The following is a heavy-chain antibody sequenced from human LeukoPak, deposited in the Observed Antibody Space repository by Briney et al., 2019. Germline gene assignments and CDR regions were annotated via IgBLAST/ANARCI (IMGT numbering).Heavy chain of an antibody. CDR1: GRSFYGYS. V-gene: IGHV4-34*01. J-gene: IGHJ5*02. CDR2: FDDSGRT. D-gene: IGHD2-15*01. Sequence: PSDTQSLPCGVYGRSFYGYSWTWIRQPPGKGLEWIGDFDDSGRTNYMPSLWSRLSISIDTSKKQFSLRLGSVTAADTAVYYCARRHPPVVAVRRNWFDPWGQGIPVTVSS. CDR3: ARRHPPVVAVRRNWFDP.